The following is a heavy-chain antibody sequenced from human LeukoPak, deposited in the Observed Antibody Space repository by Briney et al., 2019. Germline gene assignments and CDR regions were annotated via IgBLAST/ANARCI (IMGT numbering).Heavy chain of an antibody. CDR1: GGSFSGCY. D-gene: IGHD2-2*01. CDR3: AREVEYQLPPGWFDP. V-gene: IGHV4-34*01. CDR2: INHSGST. Sequence: PSETLSLTCAVYGGSFSGCYWSWIRQPPGKGLEWIGEINHSGSTNYNPSLKSRVTISVDASKNQFSLKLSSVTAVDTAVYYCAREVEYQLPPGWFDPWGQGTLVTVSS. J-gene: IGHJ5*02.